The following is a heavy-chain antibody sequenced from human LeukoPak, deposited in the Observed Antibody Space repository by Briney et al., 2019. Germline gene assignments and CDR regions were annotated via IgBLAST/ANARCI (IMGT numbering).Heavy chain of an antibody. CDR1: GFTFSSYS. D-gene: IGHD3-3*01. CDR2: ISSTSNSL. J-gene: IGHJ5*02. V-gene: IGHV3-48*01. CDR3: AREPADFGDNWFDP. Sequence: GGSLRLSCAASGFTFSSYSMNWVRQAPGKGLEWVSYISSTSNSLYYADSVKGRFTISRDNAKNSLYLQLNSLRAEDTAVYYCAREPADFGDNWFDPWGQGTLVTVSS.